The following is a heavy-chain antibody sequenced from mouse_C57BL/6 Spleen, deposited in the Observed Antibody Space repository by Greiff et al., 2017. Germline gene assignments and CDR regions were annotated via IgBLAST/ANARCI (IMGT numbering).Heavy chain of an antibody. CDR1: GYSITSGYY. Sequence: EVKLVESGPGLVKPSQSLSLTCSVTGYSITSGYYWNWIRQFPGNKLEWMGYISYDGSNNYNPSLKNRISITRDTSKNQFFLKLNSVTTEDTATYYCARARYGYDGGWFAYWSQGTLVTVSA. D-gene: IGHD2-2*01. V-gene: IGHV3-6*01. CDR3: ARARYGYDGGWFAY. CDR2: ISYDGSN. J-gene: IGHJ3*01.